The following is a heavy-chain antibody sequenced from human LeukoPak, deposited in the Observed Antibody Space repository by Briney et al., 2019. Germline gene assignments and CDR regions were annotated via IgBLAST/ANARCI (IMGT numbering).Heavy chain of an antibody. J-gene: IGHJ6*03. CDR2: MNPNTGNT. D-gene: IGHD2-2*01. V-gene: IGHV1-8*01. CDR3: VRSGVVPSSMEDYYYYYHMDV. Sequence: ASVKVSCKASGYTFTSYDINWVRQATGQGLEWMGWMNPNTGNTGYAQKFQGRVTMTRNTSISTAYMELSSLRSEDTAVYYCVRSGVVPSSMEDYYYYYHMDVWGKGTTVTVSS. CDR1: GYTFTSYD.